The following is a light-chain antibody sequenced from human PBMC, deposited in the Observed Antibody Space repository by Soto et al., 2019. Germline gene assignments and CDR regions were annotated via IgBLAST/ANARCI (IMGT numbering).Light chain of an antibody. CDR3: LQDHTWPWT. J-gene: IGKJ2*01. V-gene: IGKV1-6*01. CDR1: QATGHF. Sequence: IQLTQSPSSLSASVRDRVSLTCRASQATGHFLSWYQHRPGKAPKMLNYAASSLHVGAPSRISGSGSGTDFTLTISSLQPEDFGTYFCLQDHTWPWTLGQGSRVAI. CDR2: AAS.